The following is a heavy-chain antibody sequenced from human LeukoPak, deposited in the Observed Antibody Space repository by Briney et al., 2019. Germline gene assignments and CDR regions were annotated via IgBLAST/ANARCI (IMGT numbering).Heavy chain of an antibody. V-gene: IGHV3-23*01. Sequence: GGSLRLSCTASGFTFSTYAVTWVRQAPGKGLEWVSAISGSGDSTYYADSVKGRFTISRDNSKNTLYLQMNSLRAEDTAVYYCARSSLGDYWGQGTLVTVSS. D-gene: IGHD6-6*01. CDR2: ISGSGDST. CDR1: GFTFSTYA. CDR3: ARSSLGDY. J-gene: IGHJ4*02.